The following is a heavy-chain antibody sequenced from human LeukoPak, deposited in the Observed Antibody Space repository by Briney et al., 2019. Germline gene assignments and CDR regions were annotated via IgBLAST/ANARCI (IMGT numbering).Heavy chain of an antibody. D-gene: IGHD2-15*01. CDR2: IYPGDSDT. V-gene: IGHV5-51*01. CDR1: VYSSTVYF. CDR3: ARLGLVVNDY. J-gene: IGHJ4*02. Sequence: GESLKISCMCSVYSSTVYFTAWAGSTTPKGLEWMGIIYPGDSDTRYRPSFQGQVTSSAAKSISTAYLQWSSLRASDTAMYYCARLGLVVNDYWGQGTLVTVSS.